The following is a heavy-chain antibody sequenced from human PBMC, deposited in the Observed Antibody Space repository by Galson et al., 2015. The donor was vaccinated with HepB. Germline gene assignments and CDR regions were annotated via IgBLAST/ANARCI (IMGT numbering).Heavy chain of an antibody. CDR1: GFTFSSYA. V-gene: IGHV3-23*01. D-gene: IGHD3-3*01. J-gene: IGHJ4*02. Sequence: SLRLSCAASGFTFSSYAMNWVRQAPGKGLEWVSGISGSGGRTYDADSVKGRFTISRDNSKNTLFVQMNSLRVEDTAVYYCAKEPVHGDYDSWSGIYFDSWGQGTLVIVSS. CDR3: AKEPVHGDYDSWSGIYFDS. CDR2: ISGSGGRT.